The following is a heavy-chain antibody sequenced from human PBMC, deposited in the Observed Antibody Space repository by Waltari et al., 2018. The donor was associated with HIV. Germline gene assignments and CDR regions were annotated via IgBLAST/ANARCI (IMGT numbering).Heavy chain of an antibody. CDR3: VRDLGIVVVQDAFDI. CDR2: IWYDGTNK. D-gene: IGHD2-2*03. V-gene: IGHV3-33*01. Sequence: QVQLVESGGGVVQPGRSLRLSCAASGFTFSSYGMHWVRQAPGKGLEWVAVIWYDGTNKYYADSVKRRFTISRDNSKNTLYLQMNSLRAEDTALYYCVRDLGIVVVQDAFDIWGQGTLVTVSS. CDR1: GFTFSSYG. J-gene: IGHJ3*02.